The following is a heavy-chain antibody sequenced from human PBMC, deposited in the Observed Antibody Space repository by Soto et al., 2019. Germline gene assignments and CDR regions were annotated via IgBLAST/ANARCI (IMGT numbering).Heavy chain of an antibody. Sequence: VQSGAEVKKPGASVKVSCKASGDTFISSGISWVRQAPGQGLEWMGWISGYKGDTNYAQKSQCRVTLTTDTSTSTAYRELRSLTPGDTAIHYCARIEYCTGGNCYSAFDIWGQGTLVTVSS. CDR3: ARIEYCTGGNCYSAFDI. J-gene: IGHJ3*02. D-gene: IGHD2-15*01. V-gene: IGHV1-18*01. CDR2: ISGYKGDT. CDR1: GDTFISSG.